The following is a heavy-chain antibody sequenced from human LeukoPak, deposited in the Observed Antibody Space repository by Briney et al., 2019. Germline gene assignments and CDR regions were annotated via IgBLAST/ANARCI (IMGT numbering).Heavy chain of an antibody. CDR1: GYTFTGNY. Sequence: ASVTVSCKASGYTFTGNYIHWVRQAPGQGLEWMGWLNPNSGVTNYAQQFQGRVTMTRDTSISTAYMELYSLRSDDTAVYYCARDFPGYCIGGTCLDSWGQGTLVTVSS. V-gene: IGHV1-2*02. D-gene: IGHD2-15*01. CDR3: ARDFPGYCIGGTCLDS. J-gene: IGHJ4*02. CDR2: LNPNSGVT.